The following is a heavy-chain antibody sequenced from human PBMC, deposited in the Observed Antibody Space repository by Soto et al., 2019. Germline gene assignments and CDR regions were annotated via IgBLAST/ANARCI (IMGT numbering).Heavy chain of an antibody. CDR3: ARVSLVDFWSGMEV. J-gene: IGHJ6*02. V-gene: IGHV3-30*03. CDR1: GFTFSTYG. CDR2: ISYDGRNK. Sequence: PGGSLRLSCAASGFTFSTYGMHWVRQAPGKGLEWVSIISYDGRNKWYVDSVKGRFTISRDNSKNTLYLQINSLRSEDTAGYYCARVSLVDFWSGMEVWGQGTTVTVSS. D-gene: IGHD3-3*01.